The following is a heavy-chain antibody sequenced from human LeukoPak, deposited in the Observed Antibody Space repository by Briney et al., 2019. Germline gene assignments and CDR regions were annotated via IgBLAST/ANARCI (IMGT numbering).Heavy chain of an antibody. J-gene: IGHJ1*01. Sequence: ASVKVSCKASRYTFTSYDINWGRHATRQGLEWMGWMNPNSGNTGYAQKYQGRVTMTRNTSISTAYMELSSLRSEDTAVYYCARGHEETTVTTISEIYFQHWGQGTLVTVSS. V-gene: IGHV1-8*01. D-gene: IGHD4-17*01. CDR1: RYTFTSYD. CDR2: MNPNSGNT. CDR3: ARGHEETTVTTISEIYFQH.